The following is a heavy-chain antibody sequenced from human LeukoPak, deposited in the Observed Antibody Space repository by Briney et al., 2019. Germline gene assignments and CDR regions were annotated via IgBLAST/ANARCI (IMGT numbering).Heavy chain of an antibody. CDR2: IYTSGST. CDR3: LVNYGSGSYYNPLDGMDV. Sequence: SETLSLTCTVSGGSISSYYWSWIRQPAGKGLEWIGRIYTSGSTNYNPSLKSRVTMSVDTSQNQFSLKLSSVTAADTAVYYCLVNYGSGSYYNPLDGMDVWGQGTTVTVSS. D-gene: IGHD3-10*01. V-gene: IGHV4-4*07. J-gene: IGHJ6*02. CDR1: GGSISSYY.